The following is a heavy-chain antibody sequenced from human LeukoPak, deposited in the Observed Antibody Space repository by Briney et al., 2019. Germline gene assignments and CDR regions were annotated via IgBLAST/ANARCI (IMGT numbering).Heavy chain of an antibody. CDR3: ARAYSGSRQPFDY. CDR2: IYYSGST. V-gene: IGHV4-59*01. J-gene: IGHJ4*02. Sequence: SQTLSLAGTVSCGSISSYYGSSIRQHTRKGLEWIGYIYYSGSTNYNPSLKSRVTISVDTSKNQFSLKLSSVTAADTAVYDCARAYSGSRQPFDYWGQGTLVTVSS. D-gene: IGHD1-26*01. CDR1: CGSISSYY.